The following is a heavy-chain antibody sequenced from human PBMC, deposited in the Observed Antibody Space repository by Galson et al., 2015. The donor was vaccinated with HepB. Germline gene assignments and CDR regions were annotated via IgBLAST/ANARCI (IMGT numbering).Heavy chain of an antibody. CDR3: ARAPVGWVAFDY. CDR2: INHSGST. Sequence: SETLSLTCAVYGGSFSGYYWSWIRQPPGKGLEWIGEINHSGSTNYNPSLKSRVTISVDTSKNQFSLKLSSVTAADTAVYYCARAPVGWVAFDYWGQGTLVTVSS. D-gene: IGHD6-19*01. CDR1: GGSFSGYY. V-gene: IGHV4-34*01. J-gene: IGHJ4*02.